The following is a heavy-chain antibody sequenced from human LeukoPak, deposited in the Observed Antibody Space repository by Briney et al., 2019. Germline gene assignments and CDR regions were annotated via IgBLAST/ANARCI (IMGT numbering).Heavy chain of an antibody. D-gene: IGHD4-17*01. V-gene: IGHV3-23*01. Sequence: GGSLRLSCIGSGFPFSAYGMTWVRQAPGKGLEWVSSIHGSGGIRGYADSVQGRFTISRDNSKNTLFLEMNSLRGEDTAVYYCGRDPNGVYIGAFEMWGPGTLVTVSS. CDR2: IHGSGGIR. CDR3: GRDPNGVYIGAFEM. CDR1: GFPFSAYG. J-gene: IGHJ3*02.